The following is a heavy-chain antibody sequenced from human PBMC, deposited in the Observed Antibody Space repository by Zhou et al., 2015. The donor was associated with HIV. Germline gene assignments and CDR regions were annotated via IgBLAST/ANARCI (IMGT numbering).Heavy chain of an antibody. V-gene: IGHV1-69*02. J-gene: IGHJ4*02. D-gene: IGHD2-2*01. CDR2: IIPILGIA. Sequence: QVQLVQSGAEVKKPGSSVKVSCKASGGTFSSYTISWVRQAPGQGLEWMGRIIPILGIANYAQKFQGRVTITADKSTSTAYMELSSLRSEDTAVYYCARGPFIHARYCSSTSCYSLDYWGQGTLVTVSS. CDR3: ARGPFIHARYCSSTSCYSLDY. CDR1: GGTFSSYT.